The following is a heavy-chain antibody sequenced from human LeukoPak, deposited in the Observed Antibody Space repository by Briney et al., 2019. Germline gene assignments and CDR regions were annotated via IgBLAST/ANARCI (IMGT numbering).Heavy chain of an antibody. J-gene: IGHJ3*02. CDR3: ARENSAFDI. Sequence: GGSLTLSCAASGFTFRNYVMHWGRQAPGKGLEWVAGISQDGSTQYYADSVKGRFTMSRDNSKNTVHLQMNSLRAEDTALYYCARENSAFDIWGHGTMVTVSS. D-gene: IGHD4-23*01. V-gene: IGHV3-30*04. CDR1: GFTFRNYV. CDR2: ISQDGSTQ.